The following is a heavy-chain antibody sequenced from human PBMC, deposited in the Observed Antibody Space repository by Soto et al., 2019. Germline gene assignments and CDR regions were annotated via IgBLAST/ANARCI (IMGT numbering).Heavy chain of an antibody. J-gene: IGHJ4*02. V-gene: IGHV1-2*02. Sequence: QAPGQGLEWMGGIIPIFDITNYAQKFQGRVTMTRDTSISTAYMELSRLRSDDTAVYYCATRVYGDYAFGYWGQGTPVTVSS. CDR2: IIPIFDIT. D-gene: IGHD4-17*01. CDR3: ATRVYGDYAFGY.